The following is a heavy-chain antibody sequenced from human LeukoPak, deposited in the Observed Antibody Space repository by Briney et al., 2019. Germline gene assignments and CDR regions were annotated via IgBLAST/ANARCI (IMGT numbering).Heavy chain of an antibody. CDR1: GFTFSAHG. V-gene: IGHV3-30*18. J-gene: IGHJ4*02. D-gene: IGHD3-10*01. Sequence: PGRSLRLSCAASGFTFSAHGMHWVRQAPGKGLEWVGYISYDGSQISYTESVKGRFTLSRDNSKSTSYLQMNTLRTADTAIYFCAKDLGGGSFVLDYWGQGNLVTVSS. CDR2: ISYDGSQI. CDR3: AKDLGGGSFVLDY.